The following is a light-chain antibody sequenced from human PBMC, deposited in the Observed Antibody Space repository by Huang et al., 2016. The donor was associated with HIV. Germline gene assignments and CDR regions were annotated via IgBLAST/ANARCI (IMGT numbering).Light chain of an antibody. V-gene: IGKV3-15*01. J-gene: IGKJ1*01. CDR1: QSVNSD. CDR3: HQYDDWPRT. Sequence: EIVMTQSPASLPVSPGERATLSCRARQSVNSDLAWYQEKPGQAPRLLMYGASARATGVPPRFSGSGSGTNFTLTISSLQSEDFAFYYCHQYDDWPRTFGQGTKVEVK. CDR2: GAS.